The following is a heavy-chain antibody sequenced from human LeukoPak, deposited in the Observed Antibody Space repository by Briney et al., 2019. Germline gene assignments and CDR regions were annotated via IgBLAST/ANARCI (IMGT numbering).Heavy chain of an antibody. CDR1: GFTFSGSA. Sequence: GGSLRLSCAASGFTFSGSAMHWVRQASGKGLEWVGRIRSKANSYATAYAASVKGRFTISRDDSKNTAYLQMNSLKTEDTAVYYCTVGGYSYGFLTHYYMDVWGKGTTVTVSS. J-gene: IGHJ6*03. CDR2: IRSKANSYAT. CDR3: TVGGYSYGFLTHYYMDV. D-gene: IGHD5-18*01. V-gene: IGHV3-73*01.